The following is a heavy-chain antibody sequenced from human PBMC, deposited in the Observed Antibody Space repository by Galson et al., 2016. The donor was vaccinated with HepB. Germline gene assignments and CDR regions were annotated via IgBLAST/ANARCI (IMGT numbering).Heavy chain of an antibody. CDR1: GGSISRSSYY. D-gene: IGHD4-17*01. Sequence: SETLSLTCTVSGGSISRSSYYWGWFRQPPGKGLEWIGTFYYSGRTYYKPSLKSRVTISVDASKNQFSLRLTSVTAADTAVYYCVRGMATVTTDYWGQGTLVTVSS. CDR2: FYYSGRT. J-gene: IGHJ4*02. CDR3: VRGMATVTTDY. V-gene: IGHV4-39*01.